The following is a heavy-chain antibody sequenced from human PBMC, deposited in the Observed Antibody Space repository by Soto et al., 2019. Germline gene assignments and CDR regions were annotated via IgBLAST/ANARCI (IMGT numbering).Heavy chain of an antibody. Sequence: SETLSLTCTVSGGSISSYYWSWIRQPPGKGLEWIGYIYYSGSTNYNPSLKSRVTISVDTSKNQFSLKLSSVTAADTAVYYCAREPYGDYSVHFDDWGQGTLVTVSS. V-gene: IGHV4-59*01. CDR1: GGSISSYY. J-gene: IGHJ4*02. CDR3: AREPYGDYSVHFDD. CDR2: IYYSGST. D-gene: IGHD4-17*01.